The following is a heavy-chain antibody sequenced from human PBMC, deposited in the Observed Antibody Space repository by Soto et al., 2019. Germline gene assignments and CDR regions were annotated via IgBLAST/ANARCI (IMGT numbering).Heavy chain of an antibody. J-gene: IGHJ3*02. CDR2: IYYSGST. CDR1: GGSISSYY. V-gene: IGHV4-59*08. D-gene: IGHD2-15*01. CDR3: AIPRDIDFASDI. Sequence: SETLSLTCTVSGGSISSYYWSWIRQPPGKGLEWIGYIYYSGSTNYNPSLKSRVTISVDTSKNQFSLKLSSVTAADTAVYYCAIPRDIDFASDIWGQGTMVTVSS.